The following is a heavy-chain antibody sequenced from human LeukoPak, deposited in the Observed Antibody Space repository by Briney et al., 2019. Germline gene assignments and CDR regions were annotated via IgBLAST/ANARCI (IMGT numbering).Heavy chain of an antibody. Sequence: PGGSLRLSCAVSGFTFDDYAMHWVRQAPGKGLEWVSGIGWNGATIGYADSVKGRFTISRDNAKNSLYLQMNSLRVEDMALYYCAKLDGSGTWGQGTLVTVSS. D-gene: IGHD3-10*01. CDR1: GFTFDDYA. V-gene: IGHV3-9*03. CDR2: IGWNGATI. CDR3: AKLDGSGT. J-gene: IGHJ5*02.